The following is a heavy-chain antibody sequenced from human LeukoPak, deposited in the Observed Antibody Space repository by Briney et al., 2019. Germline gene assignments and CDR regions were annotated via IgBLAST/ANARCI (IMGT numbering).Heavy chain of an antibody. Sequence: GGSLRLSCAASGFTFSSYEMNWVRQAPGKGLEWVSRIYTDGTDTTYADSVKGRFTISRDNAKNTLYLQMNSLRAEDTAVYYCARLLPGGTRYLDSWGQGALVTVSS. V-gene: IGHV3-74*03. CDR2: IYTDGTDT. CDR1: GFTFSSYE. J-gene: IGHJ4*02. CDR3: ARLLPGGTRYLDS. D-gene: IGHD3-9*01.